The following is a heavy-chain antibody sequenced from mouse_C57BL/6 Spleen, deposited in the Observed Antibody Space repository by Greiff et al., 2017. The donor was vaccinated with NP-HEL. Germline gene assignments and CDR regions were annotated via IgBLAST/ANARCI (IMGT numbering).Heavy chain of an antibody. J-gene: IGHJ1*03. Sequence: QVQLKQPGAELVKPGASVKMSCKASGYTFTSYWITWVKQRPGQGLEWIGDIYPGSGSTNYNEKFKSKATLTVDTSSSTAYMQLSSLTSEDSAVYYCARRGTTVVPLYWYFDVWGTGTTVTVSS. D-gene: IGHD1-1*01. CDR3: ARRGTTVVPLYWYFDV. CDR1: GYTFTSYW. CDR2: IYPGSGST. V-gene: IGHV1-55*01.